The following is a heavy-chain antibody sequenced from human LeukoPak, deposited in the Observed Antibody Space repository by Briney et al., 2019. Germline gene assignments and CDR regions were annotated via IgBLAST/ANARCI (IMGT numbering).Heavy chain of an antibody. CDR2: ISGSGGST. CDR1: GFTFSSYG. D-gene: IGHD3-16*01. CDR3: AKDLGSRLGEKDY. V-gene: IGHV3-23*01. J-gene: IGHJ4*02. Sequence: GGSLRLSCAASGFTFSSYGMSWVRQAPGKGLEWVSAISGSGGSTYYADSVKGRFTISRDNSKNTLYLQMNSLRAEDTAGYYCAKDLGSRLGEKDYWGQGTLVTVSS.